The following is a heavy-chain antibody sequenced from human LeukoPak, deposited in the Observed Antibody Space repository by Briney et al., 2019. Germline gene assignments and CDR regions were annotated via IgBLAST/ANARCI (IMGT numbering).Heavy chain of an antibody. CDR2: INESGTT. J-gene: IGHJ4*02. V-gene: IGHV4-34*01. D-gene: IGHD2-2*01. CDR1: GGSFSGYY. CDR3: ARHQRGSCTSTSCYEFDN. Sequence: SETLSLTCAVFGGSFSGYYWTWVRQAPGKGLEWIGEINESGTTNYNASLNNRVTISVDTSKNQFSLILSSVTAADTAVYYCARHQRGSCTSTSCYEFDNWGQGTLVTVSS.